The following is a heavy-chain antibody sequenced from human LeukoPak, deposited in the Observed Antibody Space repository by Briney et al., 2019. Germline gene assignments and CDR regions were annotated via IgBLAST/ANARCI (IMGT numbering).Heavy chain of an antibody. CDR2: IYYSGST. V-gene: IGHV4-59*01. J-gene: IGHJ6*03. CDR3: ARGAYGSGIRAYYYYYMDV. D-gene: IGHD3-10*01. CDR1: GGSINSYY. Sequence: SETLPLTCTVSGGSINSYYWSWLRQPPGKGLEWIGYIYYSGSTNYNPSLKSRVTISVDTSKNQFSLSLSSVTAADTAVYYCARGAYGSGIRAYYYYYMDVWGKGTTVTVSS.